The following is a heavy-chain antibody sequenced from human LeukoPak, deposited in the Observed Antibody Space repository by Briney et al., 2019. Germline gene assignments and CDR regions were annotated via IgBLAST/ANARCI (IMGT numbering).Heavy chain of an antibody. CDR2: IKQDGSEK. J-gene: IGHJ3*02. CDR3: ARDRGSYYDAFDT. CDR1: GFTFSSYW. D-gene: IGHD1-26*01. V-gene: IGHV3-7*01. Sequence: PGGSLRLSCAASGFTFSSYWMSWVRQAPGKGLEWVANIKQDGSEKYYVDSVKGRFTISRDNAKNSLYLQMNSLRAEDTAVYYCARDRGSYYDAFDTWGQGTMVTVSS.